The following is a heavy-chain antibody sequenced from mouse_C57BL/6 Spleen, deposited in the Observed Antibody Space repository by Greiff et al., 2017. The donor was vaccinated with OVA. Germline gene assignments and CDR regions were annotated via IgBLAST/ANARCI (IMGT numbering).Heavy chain of an antibody. J-gene: IGHJ1*03. CDR3: ARWDYGSSYDWYFDV. D-gene: IGHD1-1*01. CDR2: IRNKANGYTT. Sequence: EVHLVESGGGLVQPGGSLSLSCAASGFTFTDYYMSWVRQPPGKALEWLGFIRNKANGYTTEYSASVKGRFTISRDNSQSILYLQMNALRAEDSATYYCARWDYGSSYDWYFDVWGTGTTVTVSS. CDR1: GFTFTDYY. V-gene: IGHV7-3*01.